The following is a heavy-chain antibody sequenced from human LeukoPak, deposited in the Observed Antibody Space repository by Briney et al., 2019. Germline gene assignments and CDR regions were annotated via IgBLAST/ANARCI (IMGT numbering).Heavy chain of an antibody. D-gene: IGHD4-17*01. CDR2: INPNSGGT. CDR1: GYTFTGYY. J-gene: IGHJ4*02. Sequence: ASVKVSCKAPGYTFTGYYMHWVRQAPGQGLEWMGWINPNSGGTNYAQKFQGRVTMTRDTSISTAYMELSRLRSDDTAVYYCARDPDYGDVKSLDYWGQGTLVTVSS. CDR3: ARDPDYGDVKSLDY. V-gene: IGHV1-2*02.